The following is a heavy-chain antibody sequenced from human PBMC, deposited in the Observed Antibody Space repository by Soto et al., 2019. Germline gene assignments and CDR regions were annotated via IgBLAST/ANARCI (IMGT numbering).Heavy chain of an antibody. CDR3: ARLRPPAPPFRGLTPLGFNY. D-gene: IGHD3-16*01. J-gene: IGHJ4*02. CDR1: GYSFTNFW. CDR2: IDPSDSYT. Sequence: PGESLKISCETSGYSFTNFWISWVRQMPGKGLEWMGRIDPSDSYTNYSPSFQGHVTFSADESINTAYLQWSSLKASDTAMYYYARLRPPAPPFRGLTPLGFNYWARGTLVTVS. V-gene: IGHV5-10-1*01.